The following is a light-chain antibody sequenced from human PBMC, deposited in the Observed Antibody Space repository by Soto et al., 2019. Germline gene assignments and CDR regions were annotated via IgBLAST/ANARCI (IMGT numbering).Light chain of an antibody. CDR3: QQYNSYSPRFT. Sequence: DIQMTQSPSTLSASVGDRVTITCRASQSISSWLAWYQQKPGKVPKLLIYKASSLESGVPSRFSGSGSGTEFTLTISILQPDDFATYNCQQYNSYSPRFTFGPGTKVDIK. CDR1: QSISSW. V-gene: IGKV1-5*03. J-gene: IGKJ3*01. CDR2: KAS.